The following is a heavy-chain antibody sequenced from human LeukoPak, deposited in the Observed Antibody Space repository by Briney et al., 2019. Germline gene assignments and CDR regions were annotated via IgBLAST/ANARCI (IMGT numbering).Heavy chain of an antibody. Sequence: GGSLRPSCVVSGISLSNYAMTWVRQAPGKVLEWVSYISERGGSTTYADSVKGRFTISRDTSLNTLYLQMTSLRAEDTAVYFCAQRGIVIRGILVIGYHQEAYHYDYWVQGVLVTVSS. CDR2: ISERGGST. CDR3: AQRGIVIRGILVIGYHQEAYHYDY. J-gene: IGHJ4*02. D-gene: IGHD3-10*01. CDR1: GISLSNYA. V-gene: IGHV3-23*01.